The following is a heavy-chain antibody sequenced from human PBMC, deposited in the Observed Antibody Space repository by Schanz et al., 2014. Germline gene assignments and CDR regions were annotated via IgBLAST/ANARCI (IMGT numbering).Heavy chain of an antibody. Sequence: EVLLVESGGGLVEPGGSLRLSCSGSGFTFSEVYMSLVRQATGKGLEWVGRIENNANGATTDYAAPVKGRFTVSRDDSRNTLYLQMNTLRTDDTALYYCTTFNNRDALYIWGQGTMVSVSS. CDR3: TTFNNRDALYI. CDR1: GFTFSEVY. D-gene: IGHD1-20*01. V-gene: IGHV3-15*04. J-gene: IGHJ3*02. CDR2: IENNANGATT.